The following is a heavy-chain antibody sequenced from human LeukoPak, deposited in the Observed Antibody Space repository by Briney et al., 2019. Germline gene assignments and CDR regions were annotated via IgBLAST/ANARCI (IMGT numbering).Heavy chain of an antibody. CDR3: ARLKSTISSGWFDP. CDR2: INPNSGGT. V-gene: IGHV1-2*02. CDR1: GYTFTGYY. J-gene: IGHJ5*02. Sequence: ASVNVSCKASGYTFTGYYMHWVRQAPGQGLEWMGWINPNSGGTSYAQKFQGRVTMTRDTSISTVYMELSRLRSDDTAVYYCARLKSTISSGWFDPWGQGTLVTVSS. D-gene: IGHD6-6*01.